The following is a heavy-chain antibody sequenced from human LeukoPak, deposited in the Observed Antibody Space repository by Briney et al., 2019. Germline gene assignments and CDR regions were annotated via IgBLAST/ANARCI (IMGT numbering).Heavy chain of an antibody. D-gene: IGHD3-3*01. J-gene: IGHJ4*02. CDR3: ARAGGFFSPFGY. CDR2: IYYSGST. CDR1: GGSISSGGYY. Sequence: PSETLSLTCNVSGGSISSGGYYWSWIRQHPGKGLEWIGYIYYSGSTYYNPSLKSRVTISVDTSKNQFSLKLSSVTAADTAVYYCARAGGFFSPFGYWGQGTLVTVSS. V-gene: IGHV4-31*03.